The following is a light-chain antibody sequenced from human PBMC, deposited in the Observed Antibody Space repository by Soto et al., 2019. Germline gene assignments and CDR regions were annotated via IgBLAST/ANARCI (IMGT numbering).Light chain of an antibody. CDR2: EVS. CDR1: SSDVGGYNY. CDR3: SSYAGSNNHVV. J-gene: IGLJ2*01. V-gene: IGLV2-8*01. Sequence: QSVLTQPTSASGSPGQSVTISCTGTSSDVGGYNYVSWYQQHPGKAPKLMIYEVSKRPSGVPDRFSGSKSGNTASLTVSGLQAEDEADYYCSSYAGSNNHVVFGGGTKLTVL.